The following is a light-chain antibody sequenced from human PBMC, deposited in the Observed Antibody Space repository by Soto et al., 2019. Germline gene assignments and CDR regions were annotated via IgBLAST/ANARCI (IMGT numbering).Light chain of an antibody. CDR1: QSVNSN. V-gene: IGKV3-11*01. Sequence: EIVLTQSPASLSWSPGERATLSCRASQSVNSNLAWYQHKPGQAPRLLIYDASNRATGIPARFSGSGSGTDFTLTVSSLEPEDFAVYYCQHGSDWPPFTFGQGTRLE. CDR3: QHGSDWPPFT. J-gene: IGKJ5*01. CDR2: DAS.